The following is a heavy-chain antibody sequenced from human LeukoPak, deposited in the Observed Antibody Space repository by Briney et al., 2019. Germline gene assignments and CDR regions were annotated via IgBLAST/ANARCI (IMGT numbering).Heavy chain of an antibody. CDR1: GSRFTSYW. CDR2: IYPGDSDT. Sequence: GASLKISCEGSGSRFTSYWIGWGRRMPGKGLEWMGIIYPGDSDTRYSPSLQGQVTISADKSIRTAYLQWSSLKASDTAMYYCARHADTVTPWWFDPWGQGTLVTVSS. CDR3: ARHADTVTPWWFDP. J-gene: IGHJ5*02. V-gene: IGHV5-51*01. D-gene: IGHD4-17*01.